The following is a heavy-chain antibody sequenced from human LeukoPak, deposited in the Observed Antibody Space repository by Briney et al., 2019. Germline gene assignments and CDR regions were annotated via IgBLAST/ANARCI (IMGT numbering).Heavy chain of an antibody. V-gene: IGHV3-23*01. J-gene: IGHJ5*02. Sequence: PGRSLRLSCAASGFTFSSYAMSWVRQAPGKGLEWVSAISGSGGSTYYADSVKGRFTISRDNSKNTLYLQMNSLRAEDTAVYYCAKDLSSSGWLQGWFDPWGQGTLVTVSS. CDR2: ISGSGGST. CDR3: AKDLSSSGWLQGWFDP. D-gene: IGHD6-19*01. CDR1: GFTFSSYA.